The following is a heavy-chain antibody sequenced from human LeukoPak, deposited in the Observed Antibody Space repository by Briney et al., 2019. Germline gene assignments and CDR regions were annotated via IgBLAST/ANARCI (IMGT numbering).Heavy chain of an antibody. CDR2: ISGSGGST. CDR1: GFTFSSYA. CDR3: GVYSSSWHDY. Sequence: GGSLRRSCAASGFTFSSYAMSWVRQAPGKGLEWVSVISGSGGSTNYADSVKGRFTISRDNSKNTLYLQMNSLRAEDTAVYYCGVYSSSWHDYCGQGTLVTVSS. D-gene: IGHD6-13*01. J-gene: IGHJ4*02. V-gene: IGHV3-23*01.